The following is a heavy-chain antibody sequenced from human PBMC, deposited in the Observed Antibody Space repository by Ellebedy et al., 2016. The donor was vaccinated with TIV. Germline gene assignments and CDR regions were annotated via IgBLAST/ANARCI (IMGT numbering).Heavy chain of an antibody. D-gene: IGHD3-10*01. CDR3: ARERMVRGVTYSAYHGMDV. J-gene: IGHJ6*02. CDR1: GFMFNNYW. Sequence: GGSLRLXCAASGFMFNNYWMSWVRQAPGKGLEWVATIKQDGSEKYYVDSVKGRFTISRDNAKNSLYLQMNSLRAEDTAVYYCARERMVRGVTYSAYHGMDVWGQGTTVTVSS. V-gene: IGHV3-7*01. CDR2: IKQDGSEK.